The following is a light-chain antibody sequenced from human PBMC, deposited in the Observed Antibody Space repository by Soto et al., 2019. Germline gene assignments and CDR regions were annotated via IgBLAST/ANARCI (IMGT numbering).Light chain of an antibody. V-gene: IGKV3-20*01. CDR3: QQYGNSPPYS. Sequence: EIVLTQSPGTLSLSPGERATLSCRASQSVSRSHLAWYQQKPGQAPRLLIYGASSRATGIADRFSGSGSGTDLTLTISRLEPEEFAVYYCQQYGNSPPYSFGHRTKLEIK. CDR2: GAS. CDR1: QSVSRSH. J-gene: IGKJ2*03.